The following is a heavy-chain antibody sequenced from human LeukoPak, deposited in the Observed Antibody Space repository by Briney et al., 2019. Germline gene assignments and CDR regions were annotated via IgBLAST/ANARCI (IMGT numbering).Heavy chain of an antibody. CDR2: VYYSGST. CDR3: ARNITSGYFDY. V-gene: IGHV4-39*01. CDR1: GGSFTGTPHY. D-gene: IGHD2/OR15-2a*01. Sequence: SETLSLTCSVSGGSFTGTPHYWAWIRQPPGKGLEWIGSVYYSGSTSYSPSLKSRVTISVERSQNQFSLRLTSVTGADTAVYYCARNITSGYFDYWGPGTPVTVSS. J-gene: IGHJ4*02.